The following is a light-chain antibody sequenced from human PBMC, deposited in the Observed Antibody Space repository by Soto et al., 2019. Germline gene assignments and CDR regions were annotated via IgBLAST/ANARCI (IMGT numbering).Light chain of an antibody. J-gene: IGKJ2*01. Sequence: EIVMTQSPGTLSLSPGERATISCRASQVIGSRYLAWYHQKSGQAPRLLIYGASSRATGIPDRFSGSGSGTDFTLTISRLEPEDFGVYYWQQFGSSIPHTWGQGTKLEIK. CDR3: QQFGSSIPHT. CDR1: QVIGSRY. V-gene: IGKV3-20*01. CDR2: GAS.